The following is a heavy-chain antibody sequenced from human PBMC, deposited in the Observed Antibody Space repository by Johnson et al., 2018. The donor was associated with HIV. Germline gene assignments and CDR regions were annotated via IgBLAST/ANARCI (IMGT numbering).Heavy chain of an antibody. D-gene: IGHD4-23*01. Sequence: QVQLVESGGGVVQPGRSLRLSCAASGFTFSSYGMHWVRQAPGQGLEWVAVISYDGSNKYYADSVKGRFTISRDNSKNTLYLQMNSLRAEDTAVYYCAKEEGLRRELFADDAFDIWGQGTMVTVSS. CDR2: ISYDGSNK. CDR1: GFTFSSYG. CDR3: AKEEGLRRELFADDAFDI. V-gene: IGHV3-30*18. J-gene: IGHJ3*02.